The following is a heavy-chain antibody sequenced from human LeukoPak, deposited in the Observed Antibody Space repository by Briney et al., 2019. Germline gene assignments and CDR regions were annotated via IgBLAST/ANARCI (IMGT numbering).Heavy chain of an antibody. CDR3: ARVGGSYYLAVDFDY. CDR2: INAGNGNT. D-gene: IGHD1-26*01. Sequence: ASVKVSCKASGYTFTSYAMHWVRQAPGQRLEWMGWINAGNGNTKYSLKFQGRVTITRDTSASTAYMELSSLRSEDTAVYYCARVGGSYYLAVDFDYWGQGTLVTVSS. J-gene: IGHJ4*02. V-gene: IGHV1-3*01. CDR1: GYTFTSYA.